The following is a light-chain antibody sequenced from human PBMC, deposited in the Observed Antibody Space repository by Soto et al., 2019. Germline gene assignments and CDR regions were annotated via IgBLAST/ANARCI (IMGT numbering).Light chain of an antibody. Sequence: EILMTQSPATLSVSPGERAPLSCGAGQSVSSELAWYHQKPGQAPRLLIYGASTRATGIPARLSGSGSGTEFTLTINSLQSEDFAFYYCQQYNSWPQKITFGQGTRLEIK. CDR1: QSVSSE. J-gene: IGKJ5*01. CDR3: QQYNSWPQKIT. CDR2: GAS. V-gene: IGKV3-15*01.